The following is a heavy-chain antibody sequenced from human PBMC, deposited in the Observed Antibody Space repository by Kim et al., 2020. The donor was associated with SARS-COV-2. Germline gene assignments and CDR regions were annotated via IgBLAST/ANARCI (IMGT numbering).Heavy chain of an antibody. V-gene: IGHV5-51*01. Sequence: SFQGQVTISADTSISTAYLQWSSLKASDTAMYYCARHTSLAVASDDAFDIWGQGTMVTVSS. J-gene: IGHJ3*02. D-gene: IGHD6-19*01. CDR3: ARHTSLAVASDDAFDI.